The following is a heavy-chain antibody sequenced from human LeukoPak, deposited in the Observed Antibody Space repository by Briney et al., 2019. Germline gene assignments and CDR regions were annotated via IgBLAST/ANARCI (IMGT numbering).Heavy chain of an antibody. J-gene: IGHJ4*02. D-gene: IGHD2-8*01. CDR3: ARGGIVLMALYYFDY. CDR2: IIPIFGTA. CDR1: GYTFTSYG. Sequence: SVKVSCKASGYTFTSYGISWVRQAPGQGLEWMGGIIPIFGTANYAQKFQGRVTITADESTSTAYMELSSLRSEDTAVYYCARGGIVLMALYYFDYWGQGTLVTVSS. V-gene: IGHV1-69*13.